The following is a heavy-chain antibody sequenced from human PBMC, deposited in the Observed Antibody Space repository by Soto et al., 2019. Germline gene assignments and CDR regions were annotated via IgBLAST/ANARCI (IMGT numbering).Heavy chain of an antibody. J-gene: IGHJ6*02. CDR2: IYPGDSDT. V-gene: IGHV5-51*01. CDR3: ARQASTIFGVVKDYYYYYGMDV. D-gene: IGHD3-3*01. Sequence: PGESLKISCKASGYIFSIYWIGWVRQIPGKGLEWMGIIYPGDSDTRYSPSFQGQVTISADKSISTAYLQWSSLKASDTAMHYCARQASTIFGVVKDYYYYYGMDVWGQGTTVTVSS. CDR1: GYIFSIYW.